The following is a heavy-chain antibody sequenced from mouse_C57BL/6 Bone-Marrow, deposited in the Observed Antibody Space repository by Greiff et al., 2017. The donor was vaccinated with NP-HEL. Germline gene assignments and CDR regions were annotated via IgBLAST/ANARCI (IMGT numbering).Heavy chain of an antibody. J-gene: IGHJ4*01. CDR1: GYTFTSYW. V-gene: IGHV1-50*01. CDR2: IDPSDSYT. CDR3: ARSNSNPYYYAMDY. D-gene: IGHD2-5*01. Sequence: QVQLQQPGAELVKPGASVKLSCKASGYTFTSYWMQWVKQRPGQGLEWIGEIDPSDSYTNYNQKFKGKATLTVDTSSSTAYMQLSSLTSEDSAVYYCARSNSNPYYYAMDYWGQGTSVTVSS.